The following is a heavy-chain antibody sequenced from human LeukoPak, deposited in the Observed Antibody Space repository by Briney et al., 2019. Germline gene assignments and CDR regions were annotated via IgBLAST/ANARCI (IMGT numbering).Heavy chain of an antibody. D-gene: IGHD3-16*01. CDR1: GASFSDSY. V-gene: IGHV4-34*01. CDR2: INNSGST. CDR3: ARGRYGPRLGN. Sequence: SETLSLTCAVYGASFSDSYWSWIRHSPEKGLEWIGEINNSGSTSYNPSLNSRVIMSVDRSKNQFSLRLTSVTAADTAVYYCARGRYGPRLGNWGQGTLVTVSS. J-gene: IGHJ4*02.